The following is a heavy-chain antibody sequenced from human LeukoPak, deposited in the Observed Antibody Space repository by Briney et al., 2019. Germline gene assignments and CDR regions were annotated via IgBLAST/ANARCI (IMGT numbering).Heavy chain of an antibody. CDR1: GYTFTSYG. CDR2: ISAYNGNT. Sequence: ASVKVSCKASGYTFTSYGISWVRQAPGQGLEWMGWISAYNGNTNYAQKLQGRVTMTTDTSTSTAYMELRSLRSDDTAVYYCARDPAYYDFWSATNPFDYWGQGTLVTVSS. V-gene: IGHV1-18*01. CDR3: ARDPAYYDFWSATNPFDY. J-gene: IGHJ4*02. D-gene: IGHD3-3*01.